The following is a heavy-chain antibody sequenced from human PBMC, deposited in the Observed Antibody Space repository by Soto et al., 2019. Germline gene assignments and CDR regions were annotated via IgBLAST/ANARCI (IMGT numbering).Heavy chain of an antibody. Sequence: SGPTLVNPTQTLTLTCTFSGFSLSTSGMRVSWIRQPPGKALEWLARIDWDDDKFYSTSLKTRLTISKDTAVYYCARIGYYGSGSYPRDNWFDPWGQGTLVTVSS. J-gene: IGHJ5*02. CDR1: GFSLSTSGMR. V-gene: IGHV2-70*03. CDR2: IDWDDDK. CDR3: DP. D-gene: IGHD3-10*01.